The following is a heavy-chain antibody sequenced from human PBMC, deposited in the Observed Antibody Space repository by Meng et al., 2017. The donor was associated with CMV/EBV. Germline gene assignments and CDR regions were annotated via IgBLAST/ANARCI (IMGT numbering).Heavy chain of an antibody. CDR2: IRSKAYGGTT. CDR3: TSGFTVTIYYYYGMDV. Sequence: GESLKISCTASGFTFGDYAMSWVRQAPGKGLEWVGFIRSKAYGGTTEYAASVKGRFTISRDDSKSIAYLQMNGLKTEDTAVYYCTSGFTVTIYYYYGMDVWGQGTTVTVSS. D-gene: IGHD4-11*01. J-gene: IGHJ6*02. CDR1: GFTFGDYA. V-gene: IGHV3-49*04.